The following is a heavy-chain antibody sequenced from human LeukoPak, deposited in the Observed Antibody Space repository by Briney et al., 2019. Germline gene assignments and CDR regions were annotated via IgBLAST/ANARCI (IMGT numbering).Heavy chain of an antibody. CDR2: INLNSGAT. Sequence: GASVKVSCKASGFTFSNYYLHWVRQAPGQGLEWLGWINLNSGATNYAQKLQGRVTMTRDTSISTAYMELSRLTSDDTAVYYCARAVTWSPYGMDVWGHGTTVTVSS. CDR3: ARAVTWSPYGMDV. CDR1: GFTFSNYY. D-gene: IGHD4-4*01. J-gene: IGHJ6*02. V-gene: IGHV1-2*02.